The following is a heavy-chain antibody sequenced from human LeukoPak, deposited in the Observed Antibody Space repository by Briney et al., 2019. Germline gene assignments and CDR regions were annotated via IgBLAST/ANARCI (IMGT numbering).Heavy chain of an antibody. V-gene: IGHV6-1*01. D-gene: IGHD6-19*01. Sequence: SQTLSLTCAVSGDSVSSKNGAWNWIRQSPSRGLEWLGRTYYRSKWYNDYAESMEGRMTISQDTSKNQYSLHLNSLTPDDTAVYYCARDLGTTGWHTFDYWGQGTLVTVSS. J-gene: IGHJ4*02. CDR3: ARDLGTTGWHTFDY. CDR2: TYYRSKWYN. CDR1: GDSVSSKNGA.